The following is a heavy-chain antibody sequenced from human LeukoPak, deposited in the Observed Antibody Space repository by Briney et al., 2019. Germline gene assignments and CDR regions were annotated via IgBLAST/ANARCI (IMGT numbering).Heavy chain of an antibody. CDR1: GGSFRGYY. Sequence: SETLSLTCAVYGGSFRGYYWSWIRQPPGKGLEWIGEINHSGSTNYNPSLKSRVTISVDTSKNQFSLKLSSVTAADTAVYYCARTVTATSFDYWGQGTLVTVSS. V-gene: IGHV4-34*01. D-gene: IGHD2-21*02. CDR3: ARTVTATSFDY. J-gene: IGHJ4*02. CDR2: INHSGST.